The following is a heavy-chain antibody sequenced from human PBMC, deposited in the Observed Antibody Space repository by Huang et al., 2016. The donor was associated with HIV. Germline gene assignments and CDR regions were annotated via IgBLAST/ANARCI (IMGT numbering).Heavy chain of an antibody. CDR1: GGPISNSSHY. CDR3: VGYCTGGTCFEAFDI. CDR2: IDESGAT. J-gene: IGHJ3*02. D-gene: IGHD2-8*02. V-gene: IGHV4-39*01. Sequence: QLQLQESGPGLVKPSETLSLTCTVSGGPISNSSHYWGWIRQPTGKGLEWIGSIDESGATHHNPSLKSRVTMSVDASKSQISLNLISVTAADTALYYCVGYCTGGTCFEAFDIWGQGTRVTVSS.